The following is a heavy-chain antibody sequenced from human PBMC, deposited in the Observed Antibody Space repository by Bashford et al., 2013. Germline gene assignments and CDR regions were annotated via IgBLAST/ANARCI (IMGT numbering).Heavy chain of an antibody. CDR2: SGSGGTT. Sequence: VRQAPGKGLEWVSVSGSGGTTEYADSVKGRFTISRDNSKNTLYLQMNSLRAEDTAVYYCAKESGSGNFDYWGQGTLVTVSS. D-gene: IGHD3-22*01. V-gene: IGHV3-23*01. J-gene: IGHJ4*02. CDR3: AKESGSGNFDY.